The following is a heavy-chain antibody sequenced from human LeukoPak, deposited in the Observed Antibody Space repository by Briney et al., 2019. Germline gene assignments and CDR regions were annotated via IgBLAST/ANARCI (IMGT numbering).Heavy chain of an antibody. CDR1: VGSISSYY. CDR3: AIDRYRAGADDLFDC. V-gene: IGHV4-4*07. J-gene: IGHJ4*02. Sequence: PSETLSLTCTVSVGSISSYYWSWIREPAGKGVEWIGRIYTRGSTNYDPSLKSRVTMSVDTSKNQFSLKLSSVTDADAAVYYCAIDRYRAGADDLFDCWGQGTLVTVSS. CDR2: IYTRGST. D-gene: IGHD6-13*01.